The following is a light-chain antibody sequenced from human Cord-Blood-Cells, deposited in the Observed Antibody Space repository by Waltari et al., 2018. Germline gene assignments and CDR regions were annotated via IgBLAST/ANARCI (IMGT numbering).Light chain of an antibody. CDR3: QQSYSTPYT. J-gene: IGKJ2*01. CDR2: AAS. CDR1: QSISSY. V-gene: IGKV1-39*01. Sequence: DIQLTQSPSSLSASVGDSVTITCRASQSISSYLNWYQQKPGKAPKLLIYAASSLQSGVPSRFSGSGSGTDFTLTISSLQPEDFATDYCQQSYSTPYTFGQGTKLEIK.